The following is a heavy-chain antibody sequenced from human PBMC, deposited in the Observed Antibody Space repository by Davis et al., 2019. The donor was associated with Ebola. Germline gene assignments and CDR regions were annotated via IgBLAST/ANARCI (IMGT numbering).Heavy chain of an antibody. D-gene: IGHD5-12*01. CDR3: ARHHGGNSGYDLDY. J-gene: IGHJ4*02. CDR1: GGSINNYF. V-gene: IGHV4-59*08. Sequence: SETLSLTCTVSGGSINNYFWSWIRQPPGKGLEWIGYIYYSGFTNYNPSLKSRATISVDTSKNQFSLKLSSVTAADTAVYYCARHHGGNSGYDLDYWGQGTLVTVSS. CDR2: IYYSGFT.